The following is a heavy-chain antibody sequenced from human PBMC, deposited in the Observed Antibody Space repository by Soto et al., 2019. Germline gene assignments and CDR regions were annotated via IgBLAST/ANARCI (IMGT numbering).Heavy chain of an antibody. CDR3: ARDNSYSSSYYFDY. CDR1: GFTFSSYW. V-gene: IGHV3-7*01. Sequence: GESLKISCAASGFTFSSYWMSWVRQAPGKGLEWVANIKQDGSEKYYVDSVKGRFTISRDNAKNSLYLQMNSLRAEDTAVYYCARDNSYSSSYYFDYWGQGTLVTVSS. J-gene: IGHJ4*02. CDR2: IKQDGSEK. D-gene: IGHD6-6*01.